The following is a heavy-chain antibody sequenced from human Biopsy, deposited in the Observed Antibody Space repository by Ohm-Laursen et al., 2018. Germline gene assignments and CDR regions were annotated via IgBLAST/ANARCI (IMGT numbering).Heavy chain of an antibody. CDR1: GASISSYY. Sequence: GTLSLTCTVSGASISSYYWTWIRQPAGKGLEWIGRIYTSGSTDYNPSLKSRVTMSVDTSKNQFSLKLTSLTAADTAVYFCAAVDYSAYTTVDHWGQGTLITVSS. CDR3: AAVDYSAYTTVDH. J-gene: IGHJ4*02. CDR2: IYTSGST. D-gene: IGHD5-12*01. V-gene: IGHV4-4*07.